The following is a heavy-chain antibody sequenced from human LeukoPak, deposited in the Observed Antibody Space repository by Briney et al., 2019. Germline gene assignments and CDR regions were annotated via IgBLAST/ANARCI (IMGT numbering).Heavy chain of an antibody. CDR3: ANDLPGRTWFDT. V-gene: IGHV3-23*01. J-gene: IGHJ5*02. D-gene: IGHD3/OR15-3a*01. CDR2: IRGSGGTT. CDR1: GFTFSSYS. Sequence: PGGSLRLSCAASGFTFSSYSMSWVRQAPGQGLEWVSSIRGSGGTTYYADSVQGRSTISRDNSKNTLYLQMNSLRAEDTAIYYCANDLPGRTWFDTWGQGTLVTVSS.